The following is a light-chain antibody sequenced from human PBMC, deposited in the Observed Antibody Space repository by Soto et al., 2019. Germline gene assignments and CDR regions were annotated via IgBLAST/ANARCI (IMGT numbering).Light chain of an antibody. CDR1: QDISNY. Sequence: DIQMTQSPSSLSASVGDRVTITCQASQDISNYLNWYQQKPGKAPKLLIYDASNLETGVPSRFSASGSGRDFTFTISSLQPEDIATYYCQQYDNLPRLTFGGGTKVEIK. V-gene: IGKV1-33*01. CDR3: QQYDNLPRLT. J-gene: IGKJ4*01. CDR2: DAS.